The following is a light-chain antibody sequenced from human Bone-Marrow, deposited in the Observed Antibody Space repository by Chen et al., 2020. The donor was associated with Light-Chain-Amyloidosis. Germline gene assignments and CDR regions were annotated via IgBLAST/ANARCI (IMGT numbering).Light chain of an antibody. J-gene: IGLJ2*01. V-gene: IGLV3-25*03. CDR1: DLPTKY. CDR3: QSADSSGTYEVI. CDR2: RDT. Sequence: SYELPQPPSVSVSPGQTARITCSGNDLPTKYAYWYQQEPGQAPVLVIHRDTDRPSGISERFSGSSSGTTATLTISGVQAEDEADYHCQSADSSGTYEVIFGGGTKLTVL.